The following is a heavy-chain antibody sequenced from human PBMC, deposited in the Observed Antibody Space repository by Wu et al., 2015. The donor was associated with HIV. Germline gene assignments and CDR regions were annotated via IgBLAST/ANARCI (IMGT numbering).Heavy chain of an antibody. CDR2: ISAYNGNT. V-gene: IGHV1-18*01. CDR1: GYSFMTYG. Sequence: QVQLVQSGDEVKKVGASVKVSCKASGYSFMTYGFSWVRQAPGQGLEWMGWISAYNGNTKYAQKLQGRVTMTTDTSTSTVYMELRSLRSDDTAIYYCARRNSSLVGSVYQYYGMDVVGPRDHG. J-gene: IGHJ6*02. D-gene: IGHD6-25*01. CDR3: ARRNSSLVGSVYQYYGMDV.